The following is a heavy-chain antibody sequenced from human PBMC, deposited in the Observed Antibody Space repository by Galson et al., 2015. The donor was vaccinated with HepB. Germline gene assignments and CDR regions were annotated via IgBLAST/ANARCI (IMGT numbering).Heavy chain of an antibody. CDR3: ARVSLSSSGWYVRYGLDV. Sequence: SETLSLTCTLSGGSIISTSNYWGWIRQPPGKGLEWFGSIYYSGITNYNPSLKSRVAISLDTSKNQFSLKLRSATAADTAVYYCARVSLSSSGWYVRYGLDVWGQGTPVTVSS. J-gene: IGHJ6*02. D-gene: IGHD6-19*01. CDR2: IYYSGIT. V-gene: IGHV4-39*07. CDR1: GGSIISTSNY.